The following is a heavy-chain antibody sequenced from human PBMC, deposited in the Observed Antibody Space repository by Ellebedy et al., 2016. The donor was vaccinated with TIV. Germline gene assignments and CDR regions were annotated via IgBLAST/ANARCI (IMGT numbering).Heavy chain of an antibody. CDR2: MNPKSGNT. CDR3: ARGRGYSFDVCDV. CDR1: LYTLTSYD. J-gene: IGHJ3*01. V-gene: IGHV1-8*01. Sequence: AASVKVSCKASLYTLTSYDINWVRQAPRQGLEWMGGMNPKSGNTGYAQKFQGRVTMTRNTSISTAYMELSSLRSEDTAVYYCARGRGYSFDVCDVWGQGTMVAVS. D-gene: IGHD5-18*01.